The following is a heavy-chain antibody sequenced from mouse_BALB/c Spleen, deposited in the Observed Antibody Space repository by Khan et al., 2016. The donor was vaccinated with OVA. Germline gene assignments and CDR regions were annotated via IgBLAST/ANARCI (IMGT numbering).Heavy chain of an antibody. J-gene: IGHJ3*01. Sequence: EVEMVVSGGDLVRPGGSLKLSCAASGFTFSAYGMSWVRQSTDKGQEWVATSNGDGYYTYYPNSWTGRFIMSRDNAKKTLYLQMRSVKSEDTAMDYCASHVTGYFAYWGQGTLVTVSA. CDR3: ASHVTGYFAY. CDR1: GFTFSAYG. CDR2: SNGDGYYT. D-gene: IGHD4-1*01. V-gene: IGHV5-6*01.